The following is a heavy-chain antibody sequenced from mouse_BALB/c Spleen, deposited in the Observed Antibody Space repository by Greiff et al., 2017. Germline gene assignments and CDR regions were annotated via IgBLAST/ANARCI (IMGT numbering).Heavy chain of an antibody. CDR3: ARQGSGSSYWYFDV. Sequence: VQLQQSGPDLVAPSQSLSITCTVSGFSLTSYGVHWVRQPPGKGLEWLVVIWSDGSTTYNSALKSRLSISKDNSKSQVFLKMNSLQTDDTAMYYCARQGSGSSYWYFDVWGAGTTVTVSS. J-gene: IGHJ1*01. CDR1: GFSLTSYG. CDR2: IWSDGST. D-gene: IGHD1-1*01. V-gene: IGHV2-6-2*01.